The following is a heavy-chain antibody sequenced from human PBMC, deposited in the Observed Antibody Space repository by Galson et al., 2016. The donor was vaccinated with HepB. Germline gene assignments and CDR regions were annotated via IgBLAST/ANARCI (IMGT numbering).Heavy chain of an antibody. CDR1: GYSFTSYF. V-gene: IGHV1-46*01. CDR3: ARGDKFYPFGLDG. CDR2: VNPVGTGSP. D-gene: IGHD3-10*01. Sequence: SVKVSCKASGYSFTSYFVHWVRQAPGHGLEWMGVVNPVGTGSPRYAQKFQGRVTMTADTSTSIVYLEVSSLRSEDTAVYFCARGDKFYPFGLDGGGQGTAVTVSS. J-gene: IGHJ6*02.